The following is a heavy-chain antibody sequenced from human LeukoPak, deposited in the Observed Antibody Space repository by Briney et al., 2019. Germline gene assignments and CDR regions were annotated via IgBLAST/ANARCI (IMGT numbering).Heavy chain of an antibody. D-gene: IGHD5-12*01. V-gene: IGHV3-9*03. J-gene: IGHJ4*02. CDR3: AKGGYSGYDSLFDY. Sequence: PGGSLRLSCAASGFTFDDYAMHWVRQAPGKGLEWVSGISWNSGSIGYADSAKGRFTISRDNAKNSLYLQMNSLRTEDMALYYCAKGGYSGYDSLFDYWGQGTLVTVSS. CDR2: ISWNSGSI. CDR1: GFTFDDYA.